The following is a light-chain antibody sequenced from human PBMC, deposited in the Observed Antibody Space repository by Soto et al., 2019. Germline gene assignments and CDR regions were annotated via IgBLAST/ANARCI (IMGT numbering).Light chain of an antibody. V-gene: IGKV1-5*03. CDR3: QQYSTYPIT. CDR2: KAS. Sequence: DIQMTQSPSTLSASVGDRVTITCRASQSVTTWLAWYQQKPGQAPKLLIYKASNLESGLPSRFTGSGSGTEYTLTISILQSDDFANYYCQQYSTYPITFGQGTRLEIK. J-gene: IGKJ5*01. CDR1: QSVTTW.